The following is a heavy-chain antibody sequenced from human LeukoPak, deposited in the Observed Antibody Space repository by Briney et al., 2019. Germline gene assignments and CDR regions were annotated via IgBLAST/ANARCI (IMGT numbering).Heavy chain of an antibody. CDR3: ARDGNGYFDY. CDR1: GFTVSTNY. Sequence: PGGSLRLSCAASGFTVSTNYMSWVRQAPGKGLEWVSVIYSGGSIYYADSVKGRFTISRDNSKNTLYLQMNSLRADDTAVYYCARDGNGYFDYWGQGTLVTVSS. CDR2: IYSGGSI. D-gene: IGHD4-23*01. J-gene: IGHJ4*02. V-gene: IGHV3-66*01.